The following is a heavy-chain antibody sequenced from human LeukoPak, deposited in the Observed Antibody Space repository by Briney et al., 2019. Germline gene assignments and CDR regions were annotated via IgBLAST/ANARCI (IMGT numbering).Heavy chain of an antibody. CDR1: GFTFSSYA. V-gene: IGHV3-30-3*01. CDR2: ISYDGSNK. D-gene: IGHD1-26*01. Sequence: GGSLRLSCAASGFTFSSYAMHWVRQAPGKGLEWVAVISYDGSNKYYADSVKGRFTISRDNSKNTLYLQMNSLRAEDTAVYYCASTPWGSYSGSYGEDYWGQGTLVTVSS. CDR3: ASTPWGSYSGSYGEDY. J-gene: IGHJ4*02.